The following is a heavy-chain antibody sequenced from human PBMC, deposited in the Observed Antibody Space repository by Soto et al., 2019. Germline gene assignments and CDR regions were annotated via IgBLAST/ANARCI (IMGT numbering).Heavy chain of an antibody. V-gene: IGHV3-9*01. J-gene: IGHJ4*02. D-gene: IGHD4-17*01. CDR2: ISWNSGSI. Sequence: HRILKDTGKGLEWVSGISWNSGSIGYADSVKGRFTISRDNAKNSLYLQMNSLRAEDTALYYCAKDRNYGDYYQLFDYWGQGTLVTVSS. CDR3: AKDRNYGDYYQLFDY.